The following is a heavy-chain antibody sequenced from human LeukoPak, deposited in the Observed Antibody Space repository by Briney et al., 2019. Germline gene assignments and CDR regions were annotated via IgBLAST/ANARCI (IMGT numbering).Heavy chain of an antibody. Sequence: AGGSLRLCCAASGFTFSSYAMSWVRQAPGKGLEWVSAISGSGGSTYYADSVKGRFTISRDDSKNTLYLQMNSLRAEDTAVYYCAKHVRVKFDYWGQGTLVTVSS. CDR3: AKHVRVKFDY. CDR1: GFTFSSYA. CDR2: ISGSGGST. D-gene: IGHD4-23*01. V-gene: IGHV3-23*01. J-gene: IGHJ4*02.